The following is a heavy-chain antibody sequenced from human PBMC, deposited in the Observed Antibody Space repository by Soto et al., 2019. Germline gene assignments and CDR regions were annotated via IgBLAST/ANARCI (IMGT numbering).Heavy chain of an antibody. J-gene: IGHJ6*02. CDR1: GGSFSGYY. CDR3: ARDRVVPTAMVKFYYYYYGMDV. CDR2: INHSGST. D-gene: IGHD5-18*01. V-gene: IGHV4-34*01. Sequence: SETLSLTCSVYGGSFSGYYWSWIRQPPGKGLEWIGEINHSGSTNYNPSLKSRVTISVDTSKNQFSLKLSSVTAAGTAVYYCARDRVVPTAMVKFYYYYYGMDVWGQGTTVTVSS.